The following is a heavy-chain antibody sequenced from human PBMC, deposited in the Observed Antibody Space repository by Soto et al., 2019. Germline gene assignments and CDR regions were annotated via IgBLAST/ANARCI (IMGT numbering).Heavy chain of an antibody. CDR2: ISYDGSNK. D-gene: IGHD2-15*01. CDR1: GFTFSSYA. Sequence: GGSLRLSCAASGFTFSSYAMHWVRQAPGKGLEWVAVISYDGSNKYYADSVKGRFTISRDNSKNTLYLQMNSLRAEDTAVYYCARDLYCSGGSCYSYYYGMDVWGQGTTVTVSS. CDR3: ARDLYCSGGSCYSYYYGMDV. J-gene: IGHJ6*02. V-gene: IGHV3-30-3*01.